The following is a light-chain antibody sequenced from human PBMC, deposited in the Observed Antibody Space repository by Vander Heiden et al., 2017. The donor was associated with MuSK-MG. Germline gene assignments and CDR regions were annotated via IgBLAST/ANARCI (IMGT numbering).Light chain of an antibody. CDR2: AAS. CDR3: QQGFT. CDR1: QSISSY. V-gene: IGKV1-39*01. J-gene: IGKJ3*01. Sequence: DIQMTQSPSSLSASVGDRVTITCRASQSISSYLNWYQQKPGKAPKLLIYAASSLQSGVPSRFSGSGSGTDFTLTISSLQPEDFATYYCQQGFTFGPGTKVEIK.